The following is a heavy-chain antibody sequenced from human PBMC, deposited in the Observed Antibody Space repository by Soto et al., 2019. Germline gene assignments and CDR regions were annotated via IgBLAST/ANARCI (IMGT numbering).Heavy chain of an antibody. V-gene: IGHV4-61*01. J-gene: IGHJ6*02. D-gene: IGHD2-2*01. CDR1: GGSVSSGSYY. Sequence: PSETLSLTCTVSGGSVSSGSYYWSWILQPPGKGLEWIGYIYYSGSTNYNPSLKSRVTISVDTSKNQFSLKLSSVTAADTAVYYCARGIFNSELGGPAAYYYYGMDVWGQGTTVTVSS. CDR3: ARGIFNSELGGPAAYYYYGMDV. CDR2: IYYSGST.